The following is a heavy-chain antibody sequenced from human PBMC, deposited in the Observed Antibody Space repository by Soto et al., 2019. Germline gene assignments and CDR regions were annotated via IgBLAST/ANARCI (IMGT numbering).Heavy chain of an antibody. V-gene: IGHV3-33*01. Sequence: GGSLRLSCAASGFTFSSYGMHWVRQAPGKGLEWVAVIWYDGSNKYYADSVKGRFTISRDNSKNTLYLQMNSLRAEDTAVYYCARGDSSGANWFDPWGQGTLVTVSS. J-gene: IGHJ5*02. CDR2: IWYDGSNK. CDR1: GFTFSSYG. D-gene: IGHD6-19*01. CDR3: ARGDSSGANWFDP.